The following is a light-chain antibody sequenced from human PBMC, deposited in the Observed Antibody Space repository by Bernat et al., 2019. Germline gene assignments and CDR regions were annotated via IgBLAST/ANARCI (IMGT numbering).Light chain of an antibody. CDR1: QSISRHS. CDR3: QQYGPSPLWT. J-gene: IGKJ1*01. CDR2: AAA. Sequence: EIVLTQSPGILSLSPGERATLSCRASQSISRHSLAWFQQKPGQAPRLLIYAAASRATGIPDRFSGSWAGTDFTLTIDRLEPEDCAVYYCQQYGPSPLWTFGQGTKVEIK. V-gene: IGKV3-20*01.